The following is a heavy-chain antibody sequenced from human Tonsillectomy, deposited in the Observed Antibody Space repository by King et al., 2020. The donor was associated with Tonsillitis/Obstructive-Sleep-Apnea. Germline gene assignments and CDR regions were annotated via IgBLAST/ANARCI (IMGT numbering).Heavy chain of an antibody. V-gene: IGHV4-34*01. J-gene: IGHJ5*02. Sequence: VQLQQWGAGLLKPSETLSLTCAVYGGSFSGYYWSWIRQPPGKGLEWIGEINHSGSTNYNPSLKSRVTISVDTSKNQFSLKLSSVTAANTAVYYCARKMTGFWSGYYTRPPRREMEVWFDPWGQGTLVTVSS. CDR3: ARKMTGFWSGYYTRPPRREMEVWFDP. D-gene: IGHD3-3*01. CDR2: INHSGST. CDR1: GGSFSGYY.